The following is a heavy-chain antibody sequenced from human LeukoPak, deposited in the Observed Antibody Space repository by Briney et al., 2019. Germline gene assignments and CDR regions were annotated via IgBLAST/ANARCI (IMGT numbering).Heavy chain of an antibody. CDR2: ISAYNGNT. J-gene: IGHJ6*03. Sequence: ASVKVSCKASGYTFTSYGISWVRQAPGQGLEWMGWISAYNGNTNYAQKFQGRVTMTRNTSISTAYMELSSLRSEDTAVYYCARVRRDYGLGYYYMDVWGKGTTVTISS. CDR3: ARVRRDYGLGYYYMDV. D-gene: IGHD4-17*01. V-gene: IGHV1-18*01. CDR1: GYTFTSYG.